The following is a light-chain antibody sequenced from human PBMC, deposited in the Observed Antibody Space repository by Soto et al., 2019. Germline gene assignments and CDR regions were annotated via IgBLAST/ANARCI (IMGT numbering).Light chain of an antibody. Sequence: EIVLTQSPGTLSLSPGERASLSCRASQSVYNNYLAWYQQKPGQAPRLLISAASLRATGIPDRFSGSGSGTDFTLSISRLEPEEFAVYYCQQFGSSPRTFGQGTKVEI. CDR1: QSVYNNY. J-gene: IGKJ1*01. CDR2: AAS. CDR3: QQFGSSPRT. V-gene: IGKV3-20*01.